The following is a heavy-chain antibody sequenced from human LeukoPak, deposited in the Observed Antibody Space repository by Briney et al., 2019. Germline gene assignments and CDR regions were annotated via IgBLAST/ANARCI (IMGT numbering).Heavy chain of an antibody. D-gene: IGHD6-13*01. CDR1: GGSISSSSYY. CDR2: IYYSGST. CDR3: ARQKRYSSSNWFDP. V-gene: IGHV4-39*01. Sequence: PSETLSLTCTVSGGSISSSSYYWGWIRQPPGKGLEWIGSIYYSGSTYYNPSLKSRVTISVDTSKSQFSLKLSSVTAADTAVYYCARQKRYSSSNWFDPWGQGTLVTVSS. J-gene: IGHJ5*02.